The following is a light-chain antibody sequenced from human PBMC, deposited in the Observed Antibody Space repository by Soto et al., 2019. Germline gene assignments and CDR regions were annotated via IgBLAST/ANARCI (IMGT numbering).Light chain of an antibody. CDR3: QQYKDWPSLT. CDR2: SAS. J-gene: IGKJ4*01. Sequence: EIVMTQSPATLSVSPGERATLSCRASQAINSNLAWYQQKPGQAPRLVIYSASTRAAGIPARFSGSGSGTEFTLTIHSLQSEDFAVYYCQQYKDWPSLTFGGGTKVDI. V-gene: IGKV3-15*01. CDR1: QAINSN.